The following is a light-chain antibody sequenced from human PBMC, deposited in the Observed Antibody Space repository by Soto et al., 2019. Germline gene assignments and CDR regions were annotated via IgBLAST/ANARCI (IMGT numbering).Light chain of an antibody. J-gene: IGLJ1*01. CDR3: CSYATISTYL. CDR2: GGS. CDR1: SRDIGSYNL. Sequence: QSVLTQPASVSGSPGQSITISCSGTSRDIGSYNLVSWYQQHPGQAPKLIIYGGSKRPSGVSARFSGSKSGNAASLTISGLQADDEADYYCCSYATISTYLFGTGTKVTVL. V-gene: IGLV2-23*01.